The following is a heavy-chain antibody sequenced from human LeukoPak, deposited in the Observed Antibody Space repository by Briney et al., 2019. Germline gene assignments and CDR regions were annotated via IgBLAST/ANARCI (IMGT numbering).Heavy chain of an antibody. J-gene: IGHJ4*02. V-gene: IGHV4-34*01. CDR2: INHSGST. CDR3: ARSARFYYYGSGSYSYFDY. D-gene: IGHD3-10*01. CDR1: GGSFSSYY. Sequence: SETLSLTCAVYGGSFSSYYWSWIRQPPGKGLEWIGEINHSGSTNYNPSLKSRVTISVDTSKNQFSLKLSSVTAADTAVYYCARSARFYYYGSGSYSYFDYWGQGTLVTVSS.